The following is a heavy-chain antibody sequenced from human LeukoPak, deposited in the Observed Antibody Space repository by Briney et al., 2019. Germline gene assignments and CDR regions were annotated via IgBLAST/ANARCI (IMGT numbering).Heavy chain of an antibody. D-gene: IGHD3-10*01. Sequence: SETLSLTCTASGGSISSSSYYWGWIRQPPGKGLEWIGSIYYSGSTYYNPSLKSPVTISVDTSKNQFSLKLSSVTAADTAVYYCARAWAAMVRGVIEGDNWFDPWGQGTLVTVSS. CDR2: IYYSGST. J-gene: IGHJ5*02. CDR1: GGSISSSSYY. V-gene: IGHV4-39*07. CDR3: ARAWAAMVRGVIEGDNWFDP.